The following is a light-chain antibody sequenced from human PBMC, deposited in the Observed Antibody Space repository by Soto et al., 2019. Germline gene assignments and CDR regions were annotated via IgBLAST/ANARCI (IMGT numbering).Light chain of an antibody. V-gene: IGKV3-20*01. CDR1: QSVSSSY. CDR2: GAS. J-gene: IGKJ1*01. Sequence: EIVLTQSPGTLSLSPGERATLSCRASQSVSSSYLAWYHQKPGQAPRLLIYGASSRTTGIPDRFSGSGSGTDVTLTSSRLEPEDFAVYYCEQYGSSPPWTFGRGTKVVIK. CDR3: EQYGSSPPWT.